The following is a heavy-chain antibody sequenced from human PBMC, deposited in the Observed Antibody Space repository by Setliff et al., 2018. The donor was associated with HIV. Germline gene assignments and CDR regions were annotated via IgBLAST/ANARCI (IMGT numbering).Heavy chain of an antibody. Sequence: PGGSLRLSCAASGFKFRDYTLSWLRQFPGKGLEWVSAIAGNKGTTFYADSVKGRFTISKDNSENTIFLQMSSLRAEDTAIYYCAKTGIWGDYDILTGSHYLFESWGRGILVTVSS. V-gene: IGHV3-23*01. CDR2: IAGNKGTT. J-gene: IGHJ4*02. D-gene: IGHD3-9*01. CDR1: GFKFRDYT. CDR3: AKTGIWGDYDILTGSHYLFES.